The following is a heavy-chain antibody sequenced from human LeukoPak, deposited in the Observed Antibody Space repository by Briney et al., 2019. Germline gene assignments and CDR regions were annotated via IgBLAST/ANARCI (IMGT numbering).Heavy chain of an antibody. Sequence: PGGSLRLSCAASGFTFSSYAMSWVRQAPGKGLEWVSAISGSGGSTYYADSVKGRFTISRDNSKNTLYLQMNSLRAEDTAVYYCAKGEMATIKTYYFDYWGQGTLVTVSS. J-gene: IGHJ4*02. D-gene: IGHD5-24*01. CDR3: AKGEMATIKTYYFDY. CDR1: GFTFSSYA. V-gene: IGHV3-23*01. CDR2: ISGSGGST.